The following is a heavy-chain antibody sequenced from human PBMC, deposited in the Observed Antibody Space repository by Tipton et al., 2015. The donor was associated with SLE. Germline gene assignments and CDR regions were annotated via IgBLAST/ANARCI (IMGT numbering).Heavy chain of an antibody. CDR2: SSGSA. CDR1: GASVSSSFHQ. V-gene: IGHV4-61*02. CDR3: ARGGGSYYDY. D-gene: IGHD1-26*01. J-gene: IGHJ4*02. Sequence: TLSLTCTVSGASVSSSFHQWSWIRQPAGEGLEWIGHSSGSATYNPSLKSRLTLSLDTSKNQFSLRVRSVTAADTAVYYCARGGGSYYDYWGQGTLVTVSS.